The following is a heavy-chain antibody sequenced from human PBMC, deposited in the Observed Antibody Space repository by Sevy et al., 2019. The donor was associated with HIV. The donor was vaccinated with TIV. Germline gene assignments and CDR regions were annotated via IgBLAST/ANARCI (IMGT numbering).Heavy chain of an antibody. CDR2: ISSSSSYI. Sequence: GGSLRLSCAASGFTFSSYSMNWVRQAPGKGLEWVSSISSSSSYIYYADSVKGRFTISRDNAKNSLYLQMNSLRAEDTAVYYCARGVDCATMIVVADDFDYWGQGTLVTVSS. CDR3: ARGVDCATMIVVADDFDY. V-gene: IGHV3-21*01. D-gene: IGHD3-22*01. CDR1: GFTFSSYS. J-gene: IGHJ4*02.